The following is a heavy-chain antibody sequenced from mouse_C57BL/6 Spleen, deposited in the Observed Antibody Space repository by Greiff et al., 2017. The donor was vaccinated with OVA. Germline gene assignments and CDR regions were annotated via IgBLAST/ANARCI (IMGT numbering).Heavy chain of an antibody. CDR3: ARSYDGYYEDY. CDR1: GFTFSSYA. D-gene: IGHD2-3*01. J-gene: IGHJ2*01. CDR2: ISDGGSYT. Sequence: EVQLVESGGGLVKPGGSLKLSCAASGFTFSSYAMSWVRQTPEKRLEWVATISDGGSYTYYPDNVKGRFTISRDNAKNNLYLQMSHLKSEDTAMYYCARSYDGYYEDYWGQGTTLTVSS. V-gene: IGHV5-4*01.